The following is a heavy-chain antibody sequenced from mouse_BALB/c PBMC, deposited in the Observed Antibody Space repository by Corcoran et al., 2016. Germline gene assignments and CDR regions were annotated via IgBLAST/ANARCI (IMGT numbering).Heavy chain of an antibody. J-gene: IGHJ4*01. V-gene: IGHV1S34*01. CDR1: GYSFTGYY. Sequence: LVKTGASVKISCKASGYSFTGYYMHWVKQSHGKSLEWIGYISCYNGATSYNQKFKGKATFTVDTSSRTAYMQFNSLTSEDSAVYYCARSYYGYPYAMDYWGQGTSVTVSS. CDR2: ISCYNGAT. CDR3: ARSYYGYPYAMDY. D-gene: IGHD1-2*01.